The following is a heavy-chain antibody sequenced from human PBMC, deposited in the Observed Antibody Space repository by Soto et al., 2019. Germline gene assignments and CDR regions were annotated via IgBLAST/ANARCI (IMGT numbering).Heavy chain of an antibody. CDR3: ARAGGYTYGEQPFDY. J-gene: IGHJ4*02. D-gene: IGHD5-18*01. V-gene: IGHV3-33*01. CDR1: GFRFNGYA. Sequence: QVQLVESGGGVVQPGRSLRISCAVSGFRFNGYAMHWVRQAPGKGLEWVAVIWYDGSNENYADSVKGRFTISRDNSKNTVYLQMTSLSAEATAVYYCARAGGYTYGEQPFDYWGQGTLVTV. CDR2: IWYDGSNE.